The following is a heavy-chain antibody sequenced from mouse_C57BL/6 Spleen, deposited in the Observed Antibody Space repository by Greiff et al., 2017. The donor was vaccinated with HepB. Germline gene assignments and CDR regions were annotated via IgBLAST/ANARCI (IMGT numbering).Heavy chain of an antibody. CDR1: GYTFTSYW. J-gene: IGHJ2*01. D-gene: IGHD1-1*01. V-gene: IGHV1-55*01. CDR2: IYPGSGST. Sequence: VQLQQPGAELVKPGASVKMSCKASGYTFTSYWITWVKQRPGQGLEWIGDIYPGSGSTNYNEKFKSKATLTVDTSSSTAYMQLSSLTSEDSAVYSCARSGSYYGSSLSFDYWGQGTTLTVSS. CDR3: ARSGSYYGSSLSFDY.